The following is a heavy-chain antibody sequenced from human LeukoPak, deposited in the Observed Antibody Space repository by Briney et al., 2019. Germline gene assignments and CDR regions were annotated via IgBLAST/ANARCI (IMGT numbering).Heavy chain of an antibody. Sequence: KSSETLSLTCTVSGYSISSGYYWSWIRQPPGKGLEWVGYIYYSGSTNYTPSLKSRVTISVDTSKNQFSLNLTSVTAADAAVYYCATDGMVRGPDAWFDSWGQGTLVTVSS. CDR1: GYSISSGYY. D-gene: IGHD3-10*01. CDR2: IYYSGST. V-gene: IGHV4-38-2*02. J-gene: IGHJ5*01. CDR3: ATDGMVRGPDAWFDS.